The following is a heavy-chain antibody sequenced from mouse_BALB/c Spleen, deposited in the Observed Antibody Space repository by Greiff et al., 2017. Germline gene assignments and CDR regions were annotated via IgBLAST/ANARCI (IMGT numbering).Heavy chain of an antibody. V-gene: IGHV1-4*01. J-gene: IGHJ3*01. CDR3: ARWGLTALFAY. CDR2: INPSTGYT. CDR1: GYTFTSYW. Sequence: QVQLQQSGAELVRPGVSVKISCKGSGYTFTSYWMHWVKQRPGQGLEWIGYINPSTGYTEYNQKFKDKATLTADKSSSTAYMQLSSLTSEDSAVYYCARWGLTALFAYWGQGTLVTVSA. D-gene: IGHD4-1*01.